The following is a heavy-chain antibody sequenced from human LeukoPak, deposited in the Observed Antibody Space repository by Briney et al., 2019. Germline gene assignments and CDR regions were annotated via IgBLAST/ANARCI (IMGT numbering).Heavy chain of an antibody. V-gene: IGHV4-4*02. Sequence: SETLSLTCDVSGGSITQTNYWTWVRQPPGKGLEWIGEVNLQGGTNYNPSLLRRVAISVDTSANHVSLQMTSVTAADTAVYYCARHGTISSESYFDYWGQGALVTVSS. CDR3: ARHGTISSESYFDY. CDR2: VNLQGGT. J-gene: IGHJ4*02. D-gene: IGHD1-14*01. CDR1: GGSITQTNY.